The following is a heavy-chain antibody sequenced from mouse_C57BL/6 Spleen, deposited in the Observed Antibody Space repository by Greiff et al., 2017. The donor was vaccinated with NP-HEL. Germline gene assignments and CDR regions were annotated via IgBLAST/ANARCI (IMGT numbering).Heavy chain of an antibody. Sequence: QVQLQQPGTELVKPGASVKLSCKASGYTFTSYWMHWVKQRPGQGLEWIGNINPSNGGTNYNEKFKSKATLTVDKSSSAAYMQLRSLTSEDSAVYYCARSTAQATTWFAYWGQGTLVTVSA. CDR1: GYTFTSYW. CDR3: ARSTAQATTWFAY. J-gene: IGHJ3*01. V-gene: IGHV1-53*01. D-gene: IGHD3-2*02. CDR2: INPSNGGT.